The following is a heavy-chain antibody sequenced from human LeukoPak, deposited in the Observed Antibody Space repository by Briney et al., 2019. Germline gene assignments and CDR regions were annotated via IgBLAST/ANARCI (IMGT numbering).Heavy chain of an antibody. CDR2: ISYDGSNK. D-gene: IGHD6-6*01. J-gene: IGHJ6*03. CDR1: GFTFA. V-gene: IGHV3-30-3*01. CDR3: ARGYSSSSERFRFSYMDV. Sequence: GGSLRLSCAASGFTFAMHRVRQAPGKGLEWVAVISYDGSNKYYADSVKGRFTISRDNSKNTLYLQMNSLRAEDTAVYYCARGYSSSSERFRFSYMDVWGKGTTVTVSS.